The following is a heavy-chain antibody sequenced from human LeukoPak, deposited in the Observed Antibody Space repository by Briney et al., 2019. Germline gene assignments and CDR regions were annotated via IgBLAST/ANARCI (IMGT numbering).Heavy chain of an antibody. V-gene: IGHV4-39*07. CDR2: IYYSGST. Sequence: PSETLSLTCTVSGGSISSSSYYWGWLRQPPGKGLEWIGSIYYSGSTYYNPSLKSRVTISVDTSKNQFSLKLSSVTAADTAVYYCARDPAYYDFWSGYYRNGGFDPWGQGTLVTVSS. CDR1: GGSISSSSYY. CDR3: ARDPAYYDFWSGYYRNGGFDP. D-gene: IGHD3-3*01. J-gene: IGHJ5*02.